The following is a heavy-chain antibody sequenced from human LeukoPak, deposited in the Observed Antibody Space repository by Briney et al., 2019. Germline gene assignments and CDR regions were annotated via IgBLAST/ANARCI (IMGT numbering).Heavy chain of an antibody. D-gene: IGHD5-12*01. CDR3: ARRLGGYGNY. J-gene: IGHJ4*02. V-gene: IGHV3-53*04. CDR1: GFTVSSNY. CDR2: IYSGGST. Sequence: GGSLRLSCAASGFTVSSNYMSWVHQAPGKGLEWVSVIYSGGSTYYADSVKGRFTISRHNSKNTLYLQMNSLRAEDTAVHYCARRLGGYGNYWGQGTLVTVSS.